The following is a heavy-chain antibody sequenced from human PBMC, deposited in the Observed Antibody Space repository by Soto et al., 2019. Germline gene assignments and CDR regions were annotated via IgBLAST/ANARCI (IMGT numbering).Heavy chain of an antibody. CDR2: IYYSGST. CDR3: ARVRGYYYGMDV. J-gene: IGHJ6*02. V-gene: IGHV4-61*01. CDR1: GGSVSSGSYY. Sequence: QVQLQESGPGLVKPSETLSLTCTVSGGSVSSGSYYWSWIRQPPGKGLEWIGYIYYSGSTNYNPSLKSRVTISVDTSKHQFSLKLSSVTAADTAVYYCARVRGYYYGMDVWGQGTTVTVSS. D-gene: IGHD3-10*01.